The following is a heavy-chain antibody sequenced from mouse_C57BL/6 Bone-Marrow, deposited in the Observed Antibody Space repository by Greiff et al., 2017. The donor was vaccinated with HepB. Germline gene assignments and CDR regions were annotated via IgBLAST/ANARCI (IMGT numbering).Heavy chain of an antibody. CDR2: IYPRSGNT. CDR3: ARGGGYFDV. V-gene: IGHV1-81*01. CDR1: GYTFTSYG. J-gene: IGHJ1*03. Sequence: LVESGAELARPGASVKLSCKASGYTFTSYGISWVKQRTGQGLEWIGEIYPRSGNTYYNEKFKGKATLTADKSSSTAYMELRSLTSEDAAVYFCARGGGYFDVWGTGTTVTVSS.